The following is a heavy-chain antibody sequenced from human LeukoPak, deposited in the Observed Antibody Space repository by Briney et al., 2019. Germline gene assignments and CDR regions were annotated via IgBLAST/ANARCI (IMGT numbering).Heavy chain of an antibody. CDR3: AREEYTYGFYY. V-gene: IGHV1-2*02. J-gene: IGHJ4*02. CDR2: INPNSGDT. D-gene: IGHD5-18*01. Sequence: ASVKVSCKASGYTFTGDYMHWVRQAPGQGLEWMGWINPNSGDTNYAQKFQGRVTMTKDTSISTAYTELNRLRSDDTAMYYCAREEYTYGFYYWGQGTLVTVSS. CDR1: GYTFTGDY.